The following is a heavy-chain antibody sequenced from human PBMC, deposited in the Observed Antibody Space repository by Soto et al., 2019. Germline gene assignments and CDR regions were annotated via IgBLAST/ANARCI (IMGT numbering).Heavy chain of an antibody. D-gene: IGHD3-10*01. CDR1: GYTFTSYY. V-gene: IGHV1-46*01. Sequence: QVQLVQSGAEVKKPGASVKVSCKASGYTFTSYYMHWVRQAPGQGLEWMGIINPSGGSTSYAQKFQGRVTMTRDTSTSTVYMELSSLRSEDTAVYYCPLRSPDYYYGMDVWGQGTTVTVSS. CDR3: PLRSPDYYYGMDV. J-gene: IGHJ6*02. CDR2: INPSGGST.